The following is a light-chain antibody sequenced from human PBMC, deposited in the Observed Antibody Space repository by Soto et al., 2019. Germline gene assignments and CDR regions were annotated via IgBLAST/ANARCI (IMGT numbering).Light chain of an antibody. V-gene: IGKV1-5*03. J-gene: IGKJ4*01. CDR1: QTISSW. CDR3: QHYNNWPLT. CDR2: KAS. Sequence: DVQMTQSPSTLSGSIGDRVTITCRASQTISSWLAWYQQKPGKAPKLLIYKASTLKSGVPSRFSGSGSGTEFTLTISSLQSEDFAVYYCQHYNNWPLTFGGGTKVDIK.